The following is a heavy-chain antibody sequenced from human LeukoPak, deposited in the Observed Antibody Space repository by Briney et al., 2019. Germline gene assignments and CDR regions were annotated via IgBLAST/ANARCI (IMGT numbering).Heavy chain of an antibody. CDR3: ARDSPSSSSFAYDH. J-gene: IGHJ5*02. CDR1: GFTFSSYE. V-gene: IGHV3-7*01. Sequence: GGSLRLSCAASGFTFSSYEMNWVRQAPGKGLEWVANIQLDGSEKYYVDSVKGRFTISRDNAENSLYLQMNSLRVEDTAVYYCARDSPSSSSFAYDHWGQGALVTVSS. CDR2: IQLDGSEK. D-gene: IGHD6-13*01.